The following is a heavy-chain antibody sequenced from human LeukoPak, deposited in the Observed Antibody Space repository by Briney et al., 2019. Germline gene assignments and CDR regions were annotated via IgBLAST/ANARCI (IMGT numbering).Heavy chain of an antibody. V-gene: IGHV4-59*01. D-gene: IGHD6-19*01. CDR2: IHYSGST. Sequence: KPSETLSLTCTVSGGSISGYYWSWVRQPPGKGLEWIGYIHYSGSTNYNPSLKSRVTISVDTSKNQFSLKLTSVTAADTAVYYCAREGQWLADWFDPWGQGTLSPSPQ. CDR1: GGSISGYY. CDR3: AREGQWLADWFDP. J-gene: IGHJ5*02.